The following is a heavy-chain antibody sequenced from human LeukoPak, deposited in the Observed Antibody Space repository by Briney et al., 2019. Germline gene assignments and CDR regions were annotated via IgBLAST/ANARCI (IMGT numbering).Heavy chain of an antibody. CDR1: GYTFTSYD. Sequence: ASVKVSCKASGYTFTSYDINWVRQATGQGLEWMGWINPNSGGTNYAQKFQGRVTMTRDTSISTAYMELSRLRSDDTAVYYCARDEPDTAISIWGKGTTVTVSS. V-gene: IGHV1-2*02. CDR3: ARDEPDTAISI. CDR2: INPNSGGT. D-gene: IGHD5-18*01. J-gene: IGHJ6*04.